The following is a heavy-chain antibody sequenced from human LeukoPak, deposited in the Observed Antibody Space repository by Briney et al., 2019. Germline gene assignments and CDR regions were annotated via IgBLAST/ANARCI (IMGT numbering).Heavy chain of an antibody. D-gene: IGHD3-22*01. V-gene: IGHV4-59*01. J-gene: IGHJ4*02. Sequence: PSETLSLTCTVSGGSISSYYWSWIRQPPGKGLEWTGYIYYSGSTNYNPSLKSRVTISVDTSKNQFSLKLSSVTAADTAVYYCARDTYDSSGYGFDYWGQGTLVTVSS. CDR3: ARDTYDSSGYGFDY. CDR2: IYYSGST. CDR1: GGSISSYY.